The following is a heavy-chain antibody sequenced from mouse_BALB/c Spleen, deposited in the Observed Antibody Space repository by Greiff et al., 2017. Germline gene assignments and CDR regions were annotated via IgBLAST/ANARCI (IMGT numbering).Heavy chain of an antibody. CDR3: ARGKEYFDY. Sequence: EVKLVESGGGLVKPGGSLKLSCAASGFTFSSYAMSWVRQSPEKRLEWVAEISSGGSYTYYPDTVTGRFTISRDNAKNTLYLEMSSLRSEDTAMYYCARGKEYFDYWGQGTTLTVSS. J-gene: IGHJ2*01. CDR2: ISSGGSYT. CDR1: GFTFSSYA. V-gene: IGHV5-9-4*01.